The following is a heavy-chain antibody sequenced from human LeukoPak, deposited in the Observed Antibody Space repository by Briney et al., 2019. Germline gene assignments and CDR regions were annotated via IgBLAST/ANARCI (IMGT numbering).Heavy chain of an antibody. CDR1: GFTFSNYA. CDR3: AKPALRSGWYLSYFDY. V-gene: IGHV3-23*01. D-gene: IGHD6-19*01. CDR2: IIGSGGTT. Sequence: RGSLRPSCAASGFTFSNYAMSWVRQAPGKGLESVSAIIGSGGTTNYADAVQGRFTISRDNSKNTRYLQINSLRAEDTAVYYCAKPALRSGWYLSYFDYWGQGTLVTVSS. J-gene: IGHJ4*02.